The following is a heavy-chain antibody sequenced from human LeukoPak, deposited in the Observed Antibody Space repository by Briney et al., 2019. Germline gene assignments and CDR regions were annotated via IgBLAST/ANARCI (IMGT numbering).Heavy chain of an antibody. CDR1: GGSFSGYY. J-gene: IGHJ6*02. CDR3: ARNYYYYGMDV. Sequence: SETLSLTCAVYGGSFSGYYWSRIRQPPGKGLEWIGEINHSGSTNYNPSLKSRVTISVDTSKNQFSLKLSSVTAADTAVYYCARNYYYYGMDVWGQGTTVTVSS. CDR2: INHSGST. V-gene: IGHV4-34*01.